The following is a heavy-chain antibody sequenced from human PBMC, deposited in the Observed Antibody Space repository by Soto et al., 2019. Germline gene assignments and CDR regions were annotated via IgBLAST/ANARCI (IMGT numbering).Heavy chain of an antibody. CDR3: ARTTIAGIRGYFDY. Sequence: EVQLVQSGAEVKKPGESLQISCQGSGYSFSTSWIGWVRQMPGKGLEWMGIIYPGDSDTRYSPSFQGQVTISADKSISTAFLQWSSLKASDTATYYCARTTIAGIRGYFDYWGQGTLVTVSS. CDR1: GYSFSTSW. J-gene: IGHJ4*02. CDR2: IYPGDSDT. V-gene: IGHV5-51*01. D-gene: IGHD2-21*01.